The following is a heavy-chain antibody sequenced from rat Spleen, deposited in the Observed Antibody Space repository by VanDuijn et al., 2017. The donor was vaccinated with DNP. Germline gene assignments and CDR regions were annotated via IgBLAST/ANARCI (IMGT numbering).Heavy chain of an antibody. J-gene: IGHJ2*01. Sequence: EVQLVETGGGLVQPGRSLKLSCVASGFTFSTYWMFWIRQAPGKGLEWVACMSPTTRSSYYRDSVRGRFTVSRDDSTSTLYLQMDSLRSDDTATYYCASNNYFDYWGQGVMVTVSS. CDR1: GFTFSTYW. V-gene: IGHV5-31*01. CDR2: MSPTTRSS. CDR3: ASNNYFDY.